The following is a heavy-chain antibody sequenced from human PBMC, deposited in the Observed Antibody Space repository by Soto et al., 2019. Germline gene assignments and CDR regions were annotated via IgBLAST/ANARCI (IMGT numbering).Heavy chain of an antibody. J-gene: IGHJ4*02. Sequence: ASVKVSCKASGYTFTSYGISWVQQAPGQGLEWMGWISAYNGNTNYAQKLQGRVTMTTDTSTSTAYMELRSLRSDDTAVYYCARFQTEVAVAGYFDYWGQGTLVTVSS. CDR3: ARFQTEVAVAGYFDY. D-gene: IGHD6-19*01. CDR2: ISAYNGNT. V-gene: IGHV1-18*01. CDR1: GYTFTSYG.